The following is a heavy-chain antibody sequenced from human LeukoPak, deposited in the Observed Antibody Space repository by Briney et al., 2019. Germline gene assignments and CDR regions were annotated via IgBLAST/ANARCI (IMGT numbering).Heavy chain of an antibody. D-gene: IGHD3-16*02. CDR1: GYTLTELS. J-gene: IGHJ4*02. V-gene: IGHV1-24*01. Sequence: AASVTVSCKVSGYTLTELSMHWVRQAPGKGLEWMGGFDPEDGETIYAQKFQGRVTMTEDTSTDTAYMELSSLRSEDTAVYYCATGFSHVLGELSLSNWGQGTLVTVSS. CDR2: FDPEDGET. CDR3: ATGFSHVLGELSLSN.